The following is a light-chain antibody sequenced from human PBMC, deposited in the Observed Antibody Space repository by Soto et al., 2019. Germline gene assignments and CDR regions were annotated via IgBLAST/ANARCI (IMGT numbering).Light chain of an antibody. CDR1: QSVSSY. CDR3: QQRSNWPPSIT. V-gene: IGKV3-11*01. J-gene: IGKJ5*01. Sequence: EIVLTQSPATLSLSPGERATLSCRASQSVSSYLAWYQQKPGQAPRLLIYDASNRATGIPARFSGSGSGTDFTLTISSLEPEDFAVYHRQQRSNWPPSITFGQGTRLEIK. CDR2: DAS.